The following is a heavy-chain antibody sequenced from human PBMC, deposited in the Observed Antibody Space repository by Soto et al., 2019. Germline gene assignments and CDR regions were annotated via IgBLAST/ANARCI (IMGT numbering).Heavy chain of an antibody. CDR1: GFTFSNYV. D-gene: IGHD3-10*02. J-gene: IGHJ6*02. V-gene: IGHV3-23*01. CDR2: ISGSGDRT. Sequence: GSLRLSCAASGFTFSNYVMSWVRQAPGKGLEWVSGISGSGDRTYYADSVKGRFTISRDNSKNTLYLQMNSLRAEDTAVYYCWIVRLYYYGMDVWGQGTTVTVSS. CDR3: WIVRLYYYGMDV.